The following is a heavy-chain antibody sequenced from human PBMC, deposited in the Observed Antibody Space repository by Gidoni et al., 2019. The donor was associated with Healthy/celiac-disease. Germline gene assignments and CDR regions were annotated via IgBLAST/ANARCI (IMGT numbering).Heavy chain of an antibody. V-gene: IGHV1-2*02. D-gene: IGHD2-15*01. CDR1: GYTFTGYY. Sequence: QVQLVQSGAEVKKPGASVKFSCKASGYTFTGYYMHWVRQAPGQGLECMGWSNPNSGGTNYEQKCQGRVTMTRDTSSSTDYMELSRLRSDDTAVYYCARSPGGNPDNWGQGTLVTVSS. CDR2: SNPNSGGT. J-gene: IGHJ4*02. CDR3: ARSPGGNPDN.